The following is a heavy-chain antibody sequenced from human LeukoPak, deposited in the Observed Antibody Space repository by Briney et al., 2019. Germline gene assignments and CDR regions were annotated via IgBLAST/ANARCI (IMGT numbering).Heavy chain of an antibody. CDR3: ARGTVNRFDY. CDR1: GGSISSYY. Sequence: SETLSLTCTVSGGSISSYYWSWIRQHPGKGLEWIGYSYYTGSTHYNPSLKSRLTISVDTSKNQVSLKMTSVTAADTAVYYCARGTVNRFDYWGQGTLVTVSS. CDR2: SYYTGST. D-gene: IGHD4-11*01. V-gene: IGHV4-59*12. J-gene: IGHJ4*02.